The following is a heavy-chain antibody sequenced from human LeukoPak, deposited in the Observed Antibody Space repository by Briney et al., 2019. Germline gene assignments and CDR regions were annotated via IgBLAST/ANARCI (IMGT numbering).Heavy chain of an antibody. CDR2: ISYDGSNK. Sequence: GRSLRLSCAASGFTFSSYAMHWVRQAPGKGLEWVAVISYDGSNKYYADSVKGRFTISRDNSKNTLYLQMNSLRAEDTAVYYCARGPVTRDWYFDLWGRGTLVTVSS. D-gene: IGHD2-21*02. J-gene: IGHJ2*01. CDR1: GFTFSSYA. CDR3: ARGPVTRDWYFDL. V-gene: IGHV3-30-3*01.